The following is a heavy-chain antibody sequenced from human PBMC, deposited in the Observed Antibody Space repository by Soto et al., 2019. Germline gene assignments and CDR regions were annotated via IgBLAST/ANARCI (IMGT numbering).Heavy chain of an antibody. J-gene: IGHJ4*02. V-gene: IGHV1-69*06. CDR2: IIPLFGTG. D-gene: IGHD5-18*01. Sequence: ASVKVSSPASGLTASTHTITWVRQAPGQGLEWMGGIIPLFGTGHKAQKFQGRITIIADKSTSTAYMELSSLRSEDTAVYFCASGSAMGADYWGQGTLVTVSS. CDR1: GLTASTHT. CDR3: ASGSAMGADY.